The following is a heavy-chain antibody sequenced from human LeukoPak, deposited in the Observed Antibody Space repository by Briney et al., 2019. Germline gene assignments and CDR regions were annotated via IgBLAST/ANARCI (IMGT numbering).Heavy chain of an antibody. CDR2: IYSGGST. CDR3: TPLSYDGSAYYYGYFRH. Sequence: GGSLRLSCAASGFTVSSNYMSWVRQAPGKGPEWVSVIYSGGSTYYADSVKGRFTISRDNSKNTLYLQMNSLRAGDTAVYYCTPLSYDGSAYYYGYFRHWGQGTLVIVSS. J-gene: IGHJ1*01. CDR1: GFTVSSNY. V-gene: IGHV3-53*01. D-gene: IGHD3-22*01.